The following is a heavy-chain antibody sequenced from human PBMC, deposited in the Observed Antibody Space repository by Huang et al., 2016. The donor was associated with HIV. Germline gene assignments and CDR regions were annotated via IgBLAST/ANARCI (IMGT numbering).Heavy chain of an antibody. J-gene: IGHJ2*01. Sequence: QVQLQQWGAGLLKPSETLSLNCAVYGGFFSGYYWCWIRQPPGKGLALIGEINDRGTTNYNPSLKSRVTTAVDTSKNQFSLRLSSVTAADTAVYYCARGRSGIAAAVYWYFDLWGRGTLVTVSS. CDR3: ARGRSGIAAAVYWYFDL. CDR1: GGFFSGYY. CDR2: INDRGTT. V-gene: IGHV4-34*01. D-gene: IGHD6-13*01.